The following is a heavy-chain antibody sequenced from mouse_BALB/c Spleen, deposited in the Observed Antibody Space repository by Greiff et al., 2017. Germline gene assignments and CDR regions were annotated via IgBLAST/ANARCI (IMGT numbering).Heavy chain of an antibody. CDR2: IRNKANGYTT. D-gene: IGHD2-10*02. CDR1: GFTFTDYY. CDR3: ARVSYGNYDYYAMDY. Sequence: VQLKESGGGLVQPGGSLRLSCATSGFTFTDYYMSWVRQPPGKALEWLGFIRNKANGYTTEYSASVKGRFTISRDNSQSILYLQMNTLRAEDSATYYCARVSYGNYDYYAMDYWGQGTSVTVSS. J-gene: IGHJ4*01. V-gene: IGHV7-3*02.